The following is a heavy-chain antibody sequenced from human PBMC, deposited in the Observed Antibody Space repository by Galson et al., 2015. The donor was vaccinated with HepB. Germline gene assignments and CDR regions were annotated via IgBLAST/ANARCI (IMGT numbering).Heavy chain of an antibody. CDR3: ARDPGMVRGVVVFDY. Sequence: SLRLSCAASGFTFNTYGMNWVRQAPGKGLEWISYTSSSSKTIFYADSVKGRFTISRDNARNSLYLQMNNLRDEDTAVCYCARDPGMVRGVVVFDYWGQGTLVTVSS. V-gene: IGHV3-48*02. CDR1: GFTFNTYG. D-gene: IGHD3-10*01. CDR2: TSSSSKTI. J-gene: IGHJ4*02.